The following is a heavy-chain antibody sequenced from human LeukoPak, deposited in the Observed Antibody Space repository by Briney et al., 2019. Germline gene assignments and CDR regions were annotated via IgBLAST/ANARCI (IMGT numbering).Heavy chain of an antibody. J-gene: IGHJ3*02. D-gene: IGHD3-22*01. Sequence: GASVKVSCKASGYTFTSYGISWVRQAPGQGLEWMGWISAYNGNTNYAQKLQGRVTMTTDTSTSTAYMELRSLRSDDTAVYYCARDSRPPYYYDSNQSLKAFDIWGQGTMVTVSS. V-gene: IGHV1-18*01. CDR2: ISAYNGNT. CDR1: GYTFTSYG. CDR3: ARDSRPPYYYDSNQSLKAFDI.